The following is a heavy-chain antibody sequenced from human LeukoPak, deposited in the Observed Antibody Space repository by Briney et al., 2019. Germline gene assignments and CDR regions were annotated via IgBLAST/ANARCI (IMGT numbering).Heavy chain of an antibody. CDR2: IYYDGTT. CDR3: ARHQSSAIDY. V-gene: IGHV4-39*01. CDR1: GDSIISTTYY. Sequence: SETLSLTCTVSGDSIISTTYYWAWIRQPPGKGLEWIGNIYYDGTTYYSPSLKGRLTISIDTSKNQFSLKVNSVTAADTALYYCARHQSSAIDYWGQGTLVTVSS. D-gene: IGHD6-19*01. J-gene: IGHJ4*02.